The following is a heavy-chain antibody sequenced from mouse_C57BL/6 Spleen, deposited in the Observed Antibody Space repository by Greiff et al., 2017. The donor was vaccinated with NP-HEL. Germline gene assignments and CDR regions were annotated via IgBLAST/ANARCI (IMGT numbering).Heavy chain of an antibody. Sequence: VQVVESGPGLVQPSQSLSITCTVSGFSLTSYGVHWVRQSPGKGLEWLGVIWSGGSTDYNAAFISRLSISKDNSKSQVFFKMNSLQADDTAIYYCARGTKGSSSFAYWGQGTLVTVSA. CDR1: GFSLTSYG. CDR2: IWSGGST. V-gene: IGHV2-2*01. J-gene: IGHJ3*01. D-gene: IGHD1-1*01. CDR3: ARGTKGSSSFAY.